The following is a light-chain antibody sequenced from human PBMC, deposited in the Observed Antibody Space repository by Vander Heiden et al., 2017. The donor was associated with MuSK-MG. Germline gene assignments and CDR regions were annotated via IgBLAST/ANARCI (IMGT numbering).Light chain of an antibody. Sequence: QSVLTQPPSASGTPGQRVTISCSGSSSNIGSNYVYWYQHLPGTAPKLLIYRNTLRPSGVPDRFSGSKSGTSASLAITGLRSEDEADYYCETWDDSLRAGVFGGGTKLTVL. J-gene: IGLJ3*02. V-gene: IGLV1-47*01. CDR3: ETWDDSLRAGV. CDR2: RNT. CDR1: SSNIGSNY.